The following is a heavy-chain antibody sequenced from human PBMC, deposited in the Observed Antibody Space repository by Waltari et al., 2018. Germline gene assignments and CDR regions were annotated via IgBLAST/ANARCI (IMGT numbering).Heavy chain of an antibody. Sequence: EVQLVESGGGLVQPGGSLRLSCAASGFRFKNYWVHGVRQAPGKGRGGVQRINPEGTNTAYADSVKGRCTVSRDNAKNTLYLQMTSLRAEDTAVYYCVRGGHFDWSPLDHWGPGTLVTVSS. CDR2: INPEGTNT. CDR3: VRGGHFDWSPLDH. D-gene: IGHD3-9*01. CDR1: GFRFKNYW. J-gene: IGHJ4*02. V-gene: IGHV3-74*01.